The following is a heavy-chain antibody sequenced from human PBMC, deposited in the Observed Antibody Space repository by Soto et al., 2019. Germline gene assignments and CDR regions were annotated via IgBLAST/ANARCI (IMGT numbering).Heavy chain of an antibody. Sequence: PGGSLSLSCTDSVFTFSSYAMDWVRDAPGKGLEWVAVISYDGSNKYYADSVKGRFTISRDNSNNSLYLQMNSLRAEDTAVYYCARVGTGSSTPLDIWGQGTMVTVSS. CDR1: VFTFSSYA. V-gene: IGHV3-30-3*01. D-gene: IGHD3-9*01. CDR3: ARVGTGSSTPLDI. CDR2: ISYDGSNK. J-gene: IGHJ3*02.